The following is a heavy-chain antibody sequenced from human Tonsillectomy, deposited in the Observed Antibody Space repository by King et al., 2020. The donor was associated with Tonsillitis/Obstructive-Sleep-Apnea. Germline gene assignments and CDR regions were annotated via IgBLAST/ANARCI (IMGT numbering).Heavy chain of an antibody. J-gene: IGHJ3*02. Sequence: TLKESGPTLVKPTQTLTLTCTFSGFSLSTSGVGVGWIRQPPGKALEWLALIYWDDDKRYSPSLKSRLTITKDTSKNQVVLTMTNMDPVDTATYYCARTSILPDYYDSSGYYYAFDIWGQGTMVTVSS. V-gene: IGHV2-5*02. CDR3: ARTSILPDYYDSSGYYYAFDI. D-gene: IGHD3-22*01. CDR1: GFSLSTSGVG. CDR2: IYWDDDK.